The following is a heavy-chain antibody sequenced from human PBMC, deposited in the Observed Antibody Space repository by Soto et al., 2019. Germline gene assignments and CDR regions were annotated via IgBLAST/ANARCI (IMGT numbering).Heavy chain of an antibody. J-gene: IGHJ4*02. CDR3: ARGVLSVYYYDSSGYPYFDY. CDR1: GGSISSYY. V-gene: IGHV4-59*01. D-gene: IGHD3-22*01. CDR2: IYYSGST. Sequence: SETLSLTCTVSGGSISSYYWSWIRQPPGKGLEWIGYIYYSGSTNYNPSLKSRVTISVDTSKNQFSLKLSSATAADTAVYYCARGVLSVYYYDSSGYPYFDYWGQGTLVTVSS.